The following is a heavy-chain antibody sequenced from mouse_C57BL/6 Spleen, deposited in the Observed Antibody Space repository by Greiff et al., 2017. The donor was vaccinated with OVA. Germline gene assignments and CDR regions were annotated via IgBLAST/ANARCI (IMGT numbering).Heavy chain of an antibody. V-gene: IGHV1-18*01. CDR2: INPNNGGT. D-gene: IGHD1-1*01. CDR3: ARRGPPYYDSRHYFDY. J-gene: IGHJ2*01. CDR1: GYTFTDYN. Sequence: EVKLMESGPELVKPGASVKIPCKASGYTFTDYNMDWVKQSHGKSLEWIGDINPNNGGTIYNQKFKGKATLTVDKSSSTAYMELRSLTSEDTAVYYCARRGPPYYDSRHYFDYWGQGTTLTVSS.